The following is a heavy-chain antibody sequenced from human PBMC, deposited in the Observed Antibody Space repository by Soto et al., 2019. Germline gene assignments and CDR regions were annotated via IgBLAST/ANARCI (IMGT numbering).Heavy chain of an antibody. D-gene: IGHD3-3*01. CDR3: AREFQGHDFWSGYNSDPLTSYYYGMDV. V-gene: IGHV1-18*04. CDR2: ISAYNGNT. Sequence: ASVKVSCKASGYTFTSYGISWVRQAPGQGLEWMGWISAYNGNTNYAQKLQDRVTMTTDTSTSTAYMELRSLRSDDTAVYYCAREFQGHDFWSGYNSDPLTSYYYGMDVWGQGTTVTVSS. CDR1: GYTFTSYG. J-gene: IGHJ6*02.